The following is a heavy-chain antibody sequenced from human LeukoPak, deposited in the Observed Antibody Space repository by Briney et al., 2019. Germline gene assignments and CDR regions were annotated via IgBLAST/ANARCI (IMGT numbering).Heavy chain of an antibody. CDR3: SRFYSSGWASGAFDI. D-gene: IGHD3-22*01. CDR1: GFTFSDYA. V-gene: IGHV3-49*04. CDR2: IRNKANGGTT. J-gene: IGHJ3*02. Sequence: PGRSLRLSCTTSGFTFSDYAVSWVRQAPGKGLEWIGFIRNKANGGTTEYAASVKGRFTISREDSKTIAHLQMSSLKTEDTAVYYCSRFYSSGWASGAFDIWGQGTMVTVSS.